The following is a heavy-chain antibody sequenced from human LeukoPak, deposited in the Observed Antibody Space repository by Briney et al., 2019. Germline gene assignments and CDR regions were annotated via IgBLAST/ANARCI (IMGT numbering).Heavy chain of an antibody. CDR3: ARGRYYDSSGYLL. V-gene: IGHV1-46*01. J-gene: IGHJ4*02. Sequence: ASVKVSCKASGYTFTSYYIHWVRQAPGQGLEWMGIINPSDGSTSYAQKFQGRLTMTRDMSTSTVYMDLSSLRSEDTAVYYCARGRYYDSSGYLLWGQGTLVTVSS. CDR1: GYTFTSYY. D-gene: IGHD3-22*01. CDR2: INPSDGST.